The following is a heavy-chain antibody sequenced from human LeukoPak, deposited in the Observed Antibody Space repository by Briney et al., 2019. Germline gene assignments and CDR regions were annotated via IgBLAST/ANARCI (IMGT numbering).Heavy chain of an antibody. Sequence: SGTLSLTCAVSGGSISSNNWWGRVRQPPGKGLEWIREIYHSGSPNYNPSLKSRVTISVDKSRNHFSLNLSSVTAADTAVYYCARVNINNWHSCDYWGQGTLVTVSS. CDR1: GGSISSNNW. D-gene: IGHD1-1*01. J-gene: IGHJ4*02. CDR3: ARVNINNWHSCDY. V-gene: IGHV4-4*02. CDR2: IYHSGSP.